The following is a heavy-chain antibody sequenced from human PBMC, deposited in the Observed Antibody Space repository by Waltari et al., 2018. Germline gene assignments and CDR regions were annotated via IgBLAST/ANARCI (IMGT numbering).Heavy chain of an antibody. J-gene: IGHJ3*02. CDR3: ARDYSDYYDSSGYNPSDAFDI. CDR1: GGSIRSSY. V-gene: IGHV4-59*01. Sequence: QVQLQESGPGLVKPSATLSLTCTAPGGSIRSSYWRWIRQPPGTGLEWIGYIYYSGSTNYNPSLKSRVTISVDTSKNQFSLKLSSVTAADTAVYYCARDYSDYYDSSGYNPSDAFDIWGQGTMVTVSS. D-gene: IGHD3-22*01. CDR2: IYYSGST.